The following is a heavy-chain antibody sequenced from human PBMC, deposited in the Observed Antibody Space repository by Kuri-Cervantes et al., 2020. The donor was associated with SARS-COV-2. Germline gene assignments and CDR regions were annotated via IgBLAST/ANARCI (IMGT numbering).Heavy chain of an antibody. D-gene: IGHD6-6*01. Sequence: GESLKISWAASGFTFSSYGMHWVRQAPGNRLEWVSAISGSGDNTYYADSVKVRFTISRDNSQNTVYLQMNILRGEDTALYYCAQDVSQLGRACRYWGQGTLVTVSS. CDR2: ISGSGDNT. CDR1: GFTFSSYG. J-gene: IGHJ4*02. CDR3: AQDVSQLGRACRY. V-gene: IGHV3-23*01.